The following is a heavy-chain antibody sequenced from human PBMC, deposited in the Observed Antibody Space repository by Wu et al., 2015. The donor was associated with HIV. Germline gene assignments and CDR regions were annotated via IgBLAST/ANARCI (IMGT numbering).Heavy chain of an antibody. CDR1: GYTFTDYY. V-gene: IGHV1-2*02. Sequence: QVQLVQSGAEVKKPGASVRVSCKASGYTFTDYYIHWIRQAPGQGLEWMGWVNPNSGDTKYAQKFQGRVTMTRDTSITTAYMELSRLRSDDTAVYYCAGGTWQRPFHHWGQGTLVTVSS. J-gene: IGHJ1*01. CDR2: VNPNSGDT. D-gene: IGHD6-25*01. CDR3: AGGTWQRPFHH.